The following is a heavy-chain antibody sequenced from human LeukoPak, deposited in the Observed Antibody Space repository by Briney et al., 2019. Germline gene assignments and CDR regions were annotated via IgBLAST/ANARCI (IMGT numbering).Heavy chain of an antibody. J-gene: IGHJ4*02. V-gene: IGHV3-23*01. Sequence: GGSLRLSCAASGFAFSSFAMLWVRQAPGKGLEWVSGISGSGGDTYYADSVKGRFTTSRDNSKNSLYLQMNSLRTEDTALYYCAKDRSSGWYYFDYWGQGTLVTVSS. CDR2: ISGSGGDT. CDR3: AKDRSSGWYYFDY. D-gene: IGHD6-19*01. CDR1: GFAFSSFA.